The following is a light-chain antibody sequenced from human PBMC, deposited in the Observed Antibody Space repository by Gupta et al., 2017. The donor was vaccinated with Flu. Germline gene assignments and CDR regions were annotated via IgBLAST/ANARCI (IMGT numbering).Light chain of an antibody. Sequence: VTTSSCGASSAIVGCNYVSWYQHLPGNAPKLIIYRVNQRPSGVPARFSGSKSGNAASLTVTGLQSEDEADYFCTSWADSENVSVFGGGTRLTVL. V-gene: IGLV2-8*01. J-gene: IGLJ3*02. CDR2: RVN. CDR1: SSAIVGCNY. CDR3: TSWADSENVSV.